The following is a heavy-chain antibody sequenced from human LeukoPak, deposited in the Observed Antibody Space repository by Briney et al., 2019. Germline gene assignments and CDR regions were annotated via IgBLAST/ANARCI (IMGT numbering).Heavy chain of an antibody. CDR3: ARQGEYTTSLGRKQFDY. D-gene: IGHD6-6*01. Sequence: SETLSLTCTVSGGSISSSTYYWDWLRQPPGKGLEWIGNIYYSGSTYYNPSLKSRVTISIDTSKNQFSLKLSSVTAADTAVYYCARQGEYTTSLGRKQFDYWGQGALVTVSS. V-gene: IGHV4-39*01. J-gene: IGHJ4*02. CDR2: IYYSGST. CDR1: GGSISSSTYY.